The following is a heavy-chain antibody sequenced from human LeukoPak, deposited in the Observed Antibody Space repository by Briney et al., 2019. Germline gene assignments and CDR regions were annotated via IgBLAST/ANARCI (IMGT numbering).Heavy chain of an antibody. CDR2: IDSDGSST. J-gene: IGHJ4*02. CDR3: ARKGISGSYYFDS. CDR1: GFTFSTYW. V-gene: IGHV3-74*01. Sequence: GGSLRLSCAASGFTFSTYWMPWVRQAPGKGLVWVSRIDSDGSSTTYADSVKGRFTISRDNAKNTLYLQMNSLRAEDTAVYYCARKGISGSYYFDSWGQGTLVTVSS. D-gene: IGHD5-12*01.